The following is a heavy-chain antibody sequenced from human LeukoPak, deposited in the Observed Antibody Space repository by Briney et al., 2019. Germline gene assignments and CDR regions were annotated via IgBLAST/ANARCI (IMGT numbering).Heavy chain of an antibody. CDR1: GGSISSGGYY. D-gene: IGHD3-10*01. Sequence: PSQTLSLTCTVSGGSISSGGYYWNWMRQPPGKGLEWIGYISHSGSTYYNPSLKSRVTISVDGSKNQFSLKLSSVTAADTAVYYCARRRRGRWFGELLRVPTDYWGQGTLVTVSS. CDR2: ISHSGST. V-gene: IGHV4-30-2*01. J-gene: IGHJ4*02. CDR3: ARRRRGRWFGELLRVPTDY.